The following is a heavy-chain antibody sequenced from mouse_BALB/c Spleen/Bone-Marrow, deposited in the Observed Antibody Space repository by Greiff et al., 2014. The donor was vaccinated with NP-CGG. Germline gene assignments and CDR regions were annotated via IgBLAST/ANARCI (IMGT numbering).Heavy chain of an antibody. CDR3: ATDYYGSSWGFAY. CDR1: GFNIKDTY. D-gene: IGHD1-1*01. Sequence: VQLQQSGAELVKPGASVKLSCTASGFNIKDTYMHWVKQRPEQSLEWIGRIDPANGNTKYDPKFQGKATITADTSSNTAYLQLSSLTSEDTAVYYCATDYYGSSWGFAYWGQGTLVTVSA. J-gene: IGHJ3*01. CDR2: IDPANGNT. V-gene: IGHV14-3*02.